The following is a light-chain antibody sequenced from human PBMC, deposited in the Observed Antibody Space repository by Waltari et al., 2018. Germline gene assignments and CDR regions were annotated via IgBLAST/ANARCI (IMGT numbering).Light chain of an antibody. CDR1: QSVSSN. J-gene: IGKJ2*02. V-gene: IGKV3-15*01. CDR2: GAS. Sequence: EIVMTPSPATLSVSPGERATLSCRASQSVSSNLAWYQQKPGQAPRPLIYGASTRATGIPARFSGSGSGTEFTLTISSLQSEDFAVYYCQQYNNWPMCTFGQGTKLEIK. CDR3: QQYNNWPMCT.